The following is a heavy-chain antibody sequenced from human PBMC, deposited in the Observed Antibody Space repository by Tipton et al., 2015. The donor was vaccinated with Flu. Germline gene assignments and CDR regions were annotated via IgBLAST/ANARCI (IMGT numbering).Heavy chain of an antibody. D-gene: IGHD3-16*02. CDR3: ASSSYDYIWGSYRFFDY. CDR1: GGSISSYY. Sequence: TLSLTCTVSGGSISSYYWSWIRQPPGKGLEWIGYIYYSGSTHYNPSLKSRVTISVDTSKNQFSLKLSSVTAADTAVYYCASSSYDYIWGSYRFFDYWGQGTLGTVSA. V-gene: IGHV4-59*01. J-gene: IGHJ4*02. CDR2: IYYSGST.